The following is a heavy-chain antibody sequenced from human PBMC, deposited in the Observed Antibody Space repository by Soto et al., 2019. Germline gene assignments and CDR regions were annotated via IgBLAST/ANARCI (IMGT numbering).Heavy chain of an antibody. J-gene: IGHJ4*02. V-gene: IGHV3-30*18. Sequence: SLRLSCAASGFTFSSYGMHWVRQAPGKGLEWVAVISYDGSNKYYADSVKGRFTISRDNSKNTLYLQMNSLRAEDTAVYYCAKDSSSSWMWFFFDYWGQGTLVTVSS. CDR2: ISYDGSNK. D-gene: IGHD6-13*01. CDR1: GFTFSSYG. CDR3: AKDSSSSWMWFFFDY.